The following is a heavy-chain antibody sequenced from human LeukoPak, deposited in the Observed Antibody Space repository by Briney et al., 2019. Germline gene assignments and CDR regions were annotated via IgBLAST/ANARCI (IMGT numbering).Heavy chain of an antibody. V-gene: IGHV4-31*03. D-gene: IGHD3-10*01. J-gene: IGHJ4*02. CDR3: AGSVTSRVVLDY. Sequence: SETLSLTCTVSGGSISSGGYYWSWIRQHPGKGLEWIGYIYYSGSTYYNPSLKSRVAISVDTSKNQFSLKLSSVTAADTAIYYCAGSVTSRVVLDYWGQGTLVTVSS. CDR1: GGSISSGGYY. CDR2: IYYSGST.